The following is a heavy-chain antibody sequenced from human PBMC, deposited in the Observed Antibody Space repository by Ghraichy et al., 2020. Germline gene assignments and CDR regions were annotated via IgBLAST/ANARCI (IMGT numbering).Heavy chain of an antibody. CDR1: GYIFGVYY. CDR2: INPSSGAT. D-gene: IGHD2-2*01. J-gene: IGHJ5*02. Sequence: ASVKVSCKASGYIFGVYYVHWVRQAPRQGLEWIGRINPSSGATDYAQNFQGRVTLTRDTSISTAYMELSGLTSDDTAVYYCARTAYCTSASCQLRNVGFDPWGQGTLVTVSA. CDR3: ARTAYCTSASCQLRNVGFDP. V-gene: IGHV1-2*06.